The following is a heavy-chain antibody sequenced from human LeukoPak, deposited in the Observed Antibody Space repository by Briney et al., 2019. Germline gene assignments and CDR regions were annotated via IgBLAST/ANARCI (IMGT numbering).Heavy chain of an antibody. J-gene: IGHJ4*02. V-gene: IGHV3-66*01. CDR1: GFIVSSNY. CDR2: IYGGGST. D-gene: IGHD5-12*01. CDR3: ARISGYSGYGWDY. Sequence: GGSLRLSCAASGFIVSSNYMGWVRQAPGKGLEWVSVIYGGGSTYYADSVKGRFTISRDNSKNTLYLQMNSLRAEDTALYYRARISGYSGYGWDYWGQGTLVTVSS.